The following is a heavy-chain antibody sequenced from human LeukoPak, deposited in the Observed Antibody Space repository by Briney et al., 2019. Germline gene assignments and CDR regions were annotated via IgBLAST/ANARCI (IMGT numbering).Heavy chain of an antibody. Sequence: PGESLKISCKGSGYSFTSYWIAWVRQMPGKGLEWMGIIYPGDSDTRYSPSFQGQVTLSADKSISTAYLQWSSLKASDTAMYYCARVADYGGNGWYFGLWGRGTLVAVSS. J-gene: IGHJ2*01. CDR1: GYSFTSYW. D-gene: IGHD4-23*01. CDR3: ARVADYGGNGWYFGL. V-gene: IGHV5-51*01. CDR2: IYPGDSDT.